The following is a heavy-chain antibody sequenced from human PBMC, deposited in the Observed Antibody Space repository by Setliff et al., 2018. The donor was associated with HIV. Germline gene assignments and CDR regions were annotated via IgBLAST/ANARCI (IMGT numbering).Heavy chain of an antibody. V-gene: IGHV3-9*01. D-gene: IGHD2-15*01. CDR3: TRPCPQISGCSPPCRLYS. CDR2: ISWNSGSI. Sequence: PGGSLRLSCAASGFTFDDYAMHWVRQAPGKGLEWVSGISWNSGSIAYADSVKGRFTISRDNAKNSLYLQMNSLSAEDAAVYYCTRPCPQISGCSPPCRLYSW. J-gene: IGHJ5*01. CDR1: GFTFDDYA.